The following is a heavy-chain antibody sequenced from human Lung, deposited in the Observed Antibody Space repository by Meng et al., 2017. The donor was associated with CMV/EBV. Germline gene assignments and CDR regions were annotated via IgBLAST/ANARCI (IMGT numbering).Heavy chain of an antibody. CDR1: GGSISSGDYY. V-gene: IGHV4-31*03. CDR2: VYYSGST. CDR3: TRGGRDYYSGEYYGMDV. J-gene: IGHJ6*02. Sequence: SETLSLXCTVSGGSISSGDYYWSWIRQHPGKGLEWIGYVYYSGSTYYNPSLKSRLIISVDTSKNQLSLNLSSVIAADTAVYYCTRGGRDYYSGEYYGMDVWGQGXTVTVSS. D-gene: IGHD2-21*02.